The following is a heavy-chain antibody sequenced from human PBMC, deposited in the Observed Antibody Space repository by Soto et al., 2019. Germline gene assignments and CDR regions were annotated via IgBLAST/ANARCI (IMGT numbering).Heavy chain of an antibody. Sequence: QITLKESGPTLVKPTQTLTLTCTFSGFSLTSGVVGVGWIRQPPGEALEWLALIYWNDEQYYNPSLRNRLTIHRDNSKNQVVPTMTHMDPVETATFFCGHRPPGPPGYGVWGQGTTVTVSS. CDR3: GHRPPGPPGYGV. CDR2: IYWNDEQ. CDR1: GFSLTSGVVG. V-gene: IGHV2-5*01. D-gene: IGHD6-13*01. J-gene: IGHJ6*02.